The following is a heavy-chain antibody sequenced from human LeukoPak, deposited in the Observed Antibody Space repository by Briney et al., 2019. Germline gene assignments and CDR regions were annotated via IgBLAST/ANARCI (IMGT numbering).Heavy chain of an antibody. D-gene: IGHD3-10*02. CDR1: GFMFRSSS. V-gene: IGHV3-23*01. CDR2: ISASAGNI. CDR3: AKRPAAVRGVIPYVDY. J-gene: IGHJ4*02. Sequence: GGSLRLSCAASGFMFRSSSMSWVRQVPGKGLEWVSTISASAGNIYYADSVKGRFTITRDNSKNTLFLQMNSLRAEDTAIYYCAKRPAAVRGVIPYVDYWGQGTLVTVSS.